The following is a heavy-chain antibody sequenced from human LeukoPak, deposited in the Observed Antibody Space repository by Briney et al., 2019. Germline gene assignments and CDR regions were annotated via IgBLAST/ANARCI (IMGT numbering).Heavy chain of an antibody. D-gene: IGHD5-18*01. CDR3: ASGYGSGWLDS. CDR1: GDSISRGYY. V-gene: IGHV4-31*03. J-gene: IGHJ5*01. Sequence: SETLSLTCTVSGDSISRGYYWVWIRQPPGKGLEWIGYIHSSGNTYYNPSLQNRPIISRDTTEDPLSPTLTSVTAADTAVYFCASGYGSGWLDSWGQGTQVTVSS. CDR2: IHSSGNT.